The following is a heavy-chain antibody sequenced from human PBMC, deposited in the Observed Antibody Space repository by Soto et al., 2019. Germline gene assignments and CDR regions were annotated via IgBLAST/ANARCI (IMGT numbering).Heavy chain of an antibody. CDR2: ISGSGGST. V-gene: IGHV3-23*01. D-gene: IGHD4-17*01. CDR1: GFTFSSYA. J-gene: IGHJ4*02. CDR3: ARDRAVGDYVALTDY. Sequence: EVQLLESGGGLVQPGGSLRLSCAASGFTFSSYAMSWVRQAPGKGLEWVSAISGSGGSTYYADSVKGRFTISRDNSKXXXXXXXXXXXXXXTAVYYCARDRAVGDYVALTDYWGQGTLVTVSS.